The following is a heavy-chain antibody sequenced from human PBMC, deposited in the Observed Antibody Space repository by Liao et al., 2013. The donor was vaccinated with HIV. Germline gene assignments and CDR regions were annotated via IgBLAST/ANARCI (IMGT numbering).Heavy chain of an antibody. V-gene: IGHV4-34*01. J-gene: IGHJ3*02. CDR2: IRHNGNT. CDR1: GGAFSDYY. Sequence: QVQLQQRGAGLLKPSETLFLTCEVSGGAFSDYYWTWIRQSPGTGLEWIGDIRHNGNTNKNPSLESRLTMSVDTSKNRFSLKLKSVTAADTAVYFCASSHGGHAFDIWGQGTMVAVSS. CDR3: ASSHGGHAFDI. D-gene: IGHD3-16*01.